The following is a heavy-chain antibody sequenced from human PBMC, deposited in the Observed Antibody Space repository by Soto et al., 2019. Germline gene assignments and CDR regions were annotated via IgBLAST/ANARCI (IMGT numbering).Heavy chain of an antibody. CDR2: ITGNGGST. Sequence: GGSLRLSCVASGFTFSSHSMNWVRQAPGKGLEYVAAITGNGGSTYYADSVRGRLTISRDNSKNTLYLQMNTLGAEDTAIYYCATFMTVTGPGWGRASEYWGQGTRVTVSS. CDR1: GFTFSSHS. CDR3: ATFMTVTGPGWGRASEY. J-gene: IGHJ4*02. V-gene: IGHV3-64*02. D-gene: IGHD6-19*01.